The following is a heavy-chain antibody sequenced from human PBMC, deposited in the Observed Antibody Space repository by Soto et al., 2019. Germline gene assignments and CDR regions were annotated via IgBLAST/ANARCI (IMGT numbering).Heavy chain of an antibody. D-gene: IGHD6-13*01. J-gene: IGHJ6*02. CDR1: GFTFSSYD. Sequence: EVQLVESGGGLVQPGGSLRLSCAASGFTFSSYDMHWVRQATGKGLEWVSAIGTAGDTYYPGSVKGRYTISRENAKNSLYLQMNRLRAEETDASSCARGGGSSWGYYYYGMDVWGQGTPVTVSS. CDR2: IGTAGDT. CDR3: ARGGGSSWGYYYYGMDV. V-gene: IGHV3-13*01.